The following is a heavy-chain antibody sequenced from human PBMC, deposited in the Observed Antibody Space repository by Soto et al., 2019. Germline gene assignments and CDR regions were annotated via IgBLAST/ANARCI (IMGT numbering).Heavy chain of an antibody. Sequence: QVQLVQSGAEVKNPGASVKVSCKASGYTFINYGITWVRQAPGQGLEWMGWISGYNGNTKYAQKVQGRVTMTTDTSTSTAYLELWSLKSADTAVYYCASDMGVKDNCDYVAYWGQGTLVTVSS. CDR3: ASDMGVKDNCDYVAY. CDR1: GYTFINYG. CDR2: ISGYNGNT. D-gene: IGHD1-1*01. J-gene: IGHJ4*02. V-gene: IGHV1-18*01.